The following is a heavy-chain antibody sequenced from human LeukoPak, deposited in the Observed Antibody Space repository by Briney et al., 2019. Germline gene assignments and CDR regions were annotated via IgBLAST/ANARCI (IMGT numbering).Heavy chain of an antibody. V-gene: IGHV4-39*07. D-gene: IGHD3-22*01. CDR3: ARGILRDYYDSSGFYHRGGVGY. CDR1: GGSISSTNYY. J-gene: IGHJ4*02. Sequence: PSETLSLTCTVSGGSISSTNYYWGWIRQPPGKGLEWIGSIYYSGSTYYNPSLKSRVTISVDTSKNQFSLRLSSVTAADTAVYFCARGILRDYYDSSGFYHRGGVGYWGQGTLVTVSS. CDR2: IYYSGST.